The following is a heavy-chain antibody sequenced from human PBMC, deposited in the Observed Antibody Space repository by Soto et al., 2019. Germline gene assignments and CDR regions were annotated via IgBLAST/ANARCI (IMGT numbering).Heavy chain of an antibody. CDR2: ISGSGGST. J-gene: IGHJ4*02. Sequence: GGSLRLSCSASGFTFSSYAMHWVRQAPGKGLEWVSAISGSGGSTYYADSVKGRFTISRDNSKNTLYLQMNSLRAEDTAVYYCAKELDSSSCCDYWGQGTLVTVSS. CDR3: AKELDSSSCCDY. CDR1: GFTFSSYA. D-gene: IGHD6-13*01. V-gene: IGHV3-23*01.